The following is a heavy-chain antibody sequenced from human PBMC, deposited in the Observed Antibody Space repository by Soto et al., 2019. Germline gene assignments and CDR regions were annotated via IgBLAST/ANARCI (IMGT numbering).Heavy chain of an antibody. CDR3: AADRTYWGGDWYVD. V-gene: IGHV1-58*01. Sequence: QMQLVQSGPEVKKPGTSVKVSCKASGFTFTSSAVQWVRQARGQRLEWIGWIVVGSGNTNYAQKLQERGTITRDMSTSTAYRELRSLRSEDTAVYYCAADRTYWGGDWYVDWGQGTLVTVSS. D-gene: IGHD2-21*02. CDR2: IVVGSGNT. J-gene: IGHJ4*02. CDR1: GFTFTSSA.